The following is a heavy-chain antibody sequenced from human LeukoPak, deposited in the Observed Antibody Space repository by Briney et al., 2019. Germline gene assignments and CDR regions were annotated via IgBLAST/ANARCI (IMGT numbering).Heavy chain of an antibody. CDR3: AKGKDDSSGWYLFY. D-gene: IGHD6-19*01. J-gene: IGHJ4*02. CDR1: GFTFSSYA. CDR2: ISGSGGST. Sequence: GGSLRLSCAASGFTFSSYAMNWVRQAPGKGLEWVSAISGSGGSTYYADSVKGRFTISRDNSKHTLYLQMNSLRAEDTAVYYCAKGKDDSSGWYLFYWGQGTLVTVSS. V-gene: IGHV3-23*01.